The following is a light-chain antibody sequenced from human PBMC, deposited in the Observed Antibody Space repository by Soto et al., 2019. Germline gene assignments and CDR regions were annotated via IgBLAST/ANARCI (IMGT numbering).Light chain of an antibody. V-gene: IGKV2-28*01. CDR3: MQALQSPRT. J-gene: IGKJ2*01. CDR2: LGS. CDR1: QRLLHSNGFNY. Sequence: DVVMTQSPLSLPVTPGEPASISCNSSQRLLHSNGFNYLDWYLQRPGQSPQLLIYLGSNRASGVPDRFSGSGSGTDFTLKIGRVEADDVGVYYCMQALQSPRTFGQGSKLEIK.